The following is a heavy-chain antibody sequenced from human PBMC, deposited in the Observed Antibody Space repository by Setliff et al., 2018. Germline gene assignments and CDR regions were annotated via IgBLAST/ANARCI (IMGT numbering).Heavy chain of an antibody. CDR1: GGSISSSSYY. J-gene: IGHJ4*02. D-gene: IGHD3-3*01. Sequence: SETLSLTCTVSGGSISSSSYYWGWIRQPPGKGLEWIGEIYHSGSTNYNPSLKSRVTISVDKSKNQFSLKLSSVTAADTAVYYCARVDGPTVDTMYFDDWGLGTVVTVSS. CDR3: ARVDGPTVDTMYFDD. CDR2: IYHSGST. V-gene: IGHV4-39*07.